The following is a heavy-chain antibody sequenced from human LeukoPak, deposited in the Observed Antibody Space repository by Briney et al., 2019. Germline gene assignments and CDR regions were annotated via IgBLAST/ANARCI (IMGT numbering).Heavy chain of an antibody. D-gene: IGHD5-12*01. CDR2: MNPNSGNT. V-gene: IGHV1-8*01. Sequence: ASVKVSCKASGYTFTSYDINWVRQATGQGLEWMGWMNPNSGNTGYEQKFQGRFTMTRDTSISTAYMELSSLTSEDTAVYYCAGGVAPDYWGQGTLVTVSS. CDR1: GYTFTSYD. CDR3: AGGVAPDY. J-gene: IGHJ4*02.